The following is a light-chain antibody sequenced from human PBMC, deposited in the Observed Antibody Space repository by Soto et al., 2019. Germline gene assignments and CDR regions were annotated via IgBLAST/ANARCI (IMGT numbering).Light chain of an antibody. CDR1: QSVDSTY. CDR3: QLYGKSRGYT. Sequence: PGERATLSCRASQSVDSTYLAWYQQKPGQAPTILIYSASTRATGTPDRFSGSGSGADFTLTISRLEPEDFAAYYCQLYGKSRGYTFGQGTKLQI. V-gene: IGKV3-20*01. J-gene: IGKJ2*01. CDR2: SAS.